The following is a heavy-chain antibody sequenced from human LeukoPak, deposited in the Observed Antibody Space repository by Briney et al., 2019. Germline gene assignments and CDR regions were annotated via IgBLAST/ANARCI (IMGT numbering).Heavy chain of an antibody. V-gene: IGHV3-33*01. CDR1: GFSFSAYG. J-gene: IGHJ4*02. Sequence: PGRSLRLSCAASGFSFSAYGMHWVRQAPGKGLDLVAGIWYDGSNKDYADSVKGRFTISRDNSKNTLYLQMNSLRAEDTAVYYCARVLNNYDSSGYSAADYWGQGTLVTVSS. CDR3: ARVLNNYDSSGYSAADY. D-gene: IGHD3-22*01. CDR2: IWYDGSNK.